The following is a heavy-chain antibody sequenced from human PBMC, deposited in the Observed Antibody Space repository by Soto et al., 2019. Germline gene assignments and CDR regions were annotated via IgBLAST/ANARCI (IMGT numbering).Heavy chain of an antibody. CDR3: ARVRGSGGSWHGYYYYGMDV. CDR2: IIPIFGTA. Sequence: ASVKVSCKASGGTFSSYAISWVRQAPGQGLEWMGGIIPIFGTANYAQKFRGRVTITADKSTSTAYMELSSLRSEDTAVYYCARVRGSGGSWHGYYYYGMDVWGQGTTVTVSS. CDR1: GGTFSSYA. D-gene: IGHD2-15*01. V-gene: IGHV1-69*06. J-gene: IGHJ6*02.